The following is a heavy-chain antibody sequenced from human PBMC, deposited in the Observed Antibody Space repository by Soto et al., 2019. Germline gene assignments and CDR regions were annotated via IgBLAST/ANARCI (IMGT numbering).Heavy chain of an antibody. CDR1: GYTLTELS. D-gene: IGHD6-19*01. CDR2: FDPEDGET. CDR3: ATGAVAGFYYYYGMDV. J-gene: IGHJ6*02. Sequence: AASVKVSCKVSGYTLTELSMHWVRQAPGKGLEWMGGFDPEDGETIYAQKFQGRVTMTEDTSTDTAYMELSSLRSEDTAVYYCATGAVAGFYYYYGMDVWGQGTTVTVSS. V-gene: IGHV1-24*01.